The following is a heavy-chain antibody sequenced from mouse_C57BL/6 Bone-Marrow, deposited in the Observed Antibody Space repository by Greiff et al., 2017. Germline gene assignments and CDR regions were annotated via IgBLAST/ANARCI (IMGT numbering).Heavy chain of an antibody. Sequence: EVTVAESGGGLVQPGGSLKLSCAASGFTFSDYYMYWVRQTPEKRLEWVAYISNGGGSTYYPDTVQGRFTISRDNAKNTLYLRLSRPKSEDTAMHYCARDCYGSSYGFAYWGQGTLVTVSA. J-gene: IGHJ3*01. D-gene: IGHD1-1*01. CDR3: ARDCYGSSYGFAY. CDR1: GFTFSDYY. CDR2: ISNGGGST. V-gene: IGHV5-12*01.